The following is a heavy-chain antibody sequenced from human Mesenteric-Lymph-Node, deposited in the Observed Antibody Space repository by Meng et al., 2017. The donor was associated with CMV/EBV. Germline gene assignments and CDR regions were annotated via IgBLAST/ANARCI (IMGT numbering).Heavy chain of an antibody. V-gene: IGHV3-7*01. CDR2: IKDDGSEK. Sequence: GESLKISCAASGFTFSSYWMSWVRQAPGKGLEWVANIKDDGSEKIYVDSVKGRFTVSRDNAKNSLYLQMNSLRAEDTAVYYCARDYYYDSSGYYYDYWGQGTLVTVSS. CDR1: GFTFSSYW. CDR3: ARDYYYDSSGYYYDY. J-gene: IGHJ4*02. D-gene: IGHD3-22*01.